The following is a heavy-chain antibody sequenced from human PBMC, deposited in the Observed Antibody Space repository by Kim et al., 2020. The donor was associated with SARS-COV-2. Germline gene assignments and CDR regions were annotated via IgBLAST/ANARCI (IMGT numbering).Heavy chain of an antibody. Sequence: GESLKIPCKGSGYSFTSYWIGWVRQMPGKGLEWMGIIYPGDSDTRYSPSFQGQVTISADKSISTAYLQWSSLKASDTAMYYCARRSFGLRYFDRRDYGMDVWGQGTTVTVSS. D-gene: IGHD3-9*01. CDR1: GYSFTSYW. CDR3: ARRSFGLRYFDRRDYGMDV. V-gene: IGHV5-51*01. J-gene: IGHJ6*02. CDR2: IYPGDSDT.